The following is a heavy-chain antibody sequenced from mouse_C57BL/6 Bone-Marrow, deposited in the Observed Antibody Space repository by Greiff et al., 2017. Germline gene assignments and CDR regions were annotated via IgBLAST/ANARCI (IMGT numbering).Heavy chain of an antibody. V-gene: IGHV2-5*01. D-gene: IGHD2-3*01. CDR2: LWRGGST. Sequence: VQLQQSGPGLVQPSQSLSITCTVSGFSFTSYGVHWVRQSPGKGLEWLGVLWRGGSTDYNAAFMSRLSITKDNSKSQVFFKMNSLQADDTAIYYCAKGRWLLPYYYAMDYWGQGTSVTVSS. J-gene: IGHJ4*01. CDR3: AKGRWLLPYYYAMDY. CDR1: GFSFTSYG.